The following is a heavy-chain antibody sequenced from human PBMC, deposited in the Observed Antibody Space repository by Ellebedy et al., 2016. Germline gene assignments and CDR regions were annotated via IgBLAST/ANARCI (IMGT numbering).Heavy chain of an antibody. CDR1: GFTFSNYV. D-gene: IGHD6-13*01. Sequence: GESLKISCEVSGFTFSNYVVAWVRQAPETGLEWVSSITSSGITYYTDSVKGRFSIYTDNSKNTLYLQMNNLRAEDTALYYCVKGASSGSWVTMEYWGQGALVTVSS. V-gene: IGHV3-23*01. CDR2: ITSSGIT. CDR3: VKGASSGSWVTMEY. J-gene: IGHJ4*02.